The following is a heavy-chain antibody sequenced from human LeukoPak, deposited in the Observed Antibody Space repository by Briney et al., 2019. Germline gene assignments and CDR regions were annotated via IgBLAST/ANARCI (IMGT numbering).Heavy chain of an antibody. V-gene: IGHV4-59*01. D-gene: IGHD5-24*01. CDR1: GGSISSYY. CDR2: IYYSGST. J-gene: IGHJ4*02. CDR3: ARSVRWLPSIYYFDY. Sequence: SETLSLTCTVSGGSISSYYWSWIRHPPGKGLEWFGYIYYSGSTNYNPSLKSRVTISVDTSKNQFSLKLSSVTAADTAVYYCARSVRWLPSIYYFDYWGQGTLVTVSS.